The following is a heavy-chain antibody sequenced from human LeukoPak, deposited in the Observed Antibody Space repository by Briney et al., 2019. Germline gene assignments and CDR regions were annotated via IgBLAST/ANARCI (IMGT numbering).Heavy chain of an antibody. CDR2: IYPGDSDT. V-gene: IGHV5-51*01. Sequence: GESLKISCKGSGYSFTSYWIGWMRQMPGKGLEWMGIIYPGDSDTRYSPSFQGQVTISADKSISTAYLQWSSLKASDTAMYYCARHLPDYDILTGYYYYFDYWGQGTLVTVSS. D-gene: IGHD3-9*01. CDR3: ARHLPDYDILTGYYYYFDY. J-gene: IGHJ4*02. CDR1: GYSFTSYW.